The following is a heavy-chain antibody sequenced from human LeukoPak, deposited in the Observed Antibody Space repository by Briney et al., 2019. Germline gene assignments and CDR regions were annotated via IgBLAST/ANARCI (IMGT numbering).Heavy chain of an antibody. V-gene: IGHV1-8*03. CDR1: GGTFSSYD. Sequence: GASVKVSCKASGGTFSSYDINWVRQATGQGLEWMGWMNPNSGNTGYAQKFQGRVTITRNTSISTAYMELSSLRSEDTAVYYCARGQFLEWPENAFDIWGQGTMVTVSS. D-gene: IGHD3-3*01. J-gene: IGHJ3*02. CDR3: ARGQFLEWPENAFDI. CDR2: MNPNSGNT.